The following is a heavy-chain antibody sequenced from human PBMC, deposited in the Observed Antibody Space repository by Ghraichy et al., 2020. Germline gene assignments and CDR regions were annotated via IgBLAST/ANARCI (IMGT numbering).Heavy chain of an antibody. CDR1: GGSFSGYY. Sequence: SETLSLTCAVYGGSFSGYYWSWIRQPPGKGLEWIGEINHSGSTNYNPSLKSRVTISVDTSKNQFSLKLSSVTAADTAVYYCARGRGRGRGSGKDTVTSLQTPFDYWGQGTLVTVSS. D-gene: IGHD4-17*01. CDR3: ARGRGRGRGSGKDTVTSLQTPFDY. J-gene: IGHJ4*02. CDR2: INHSGST. V-gene: IGHV4-34*01.